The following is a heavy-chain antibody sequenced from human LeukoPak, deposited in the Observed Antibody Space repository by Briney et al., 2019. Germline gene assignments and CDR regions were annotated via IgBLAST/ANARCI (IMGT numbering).Heavy chain of an antibody. CDR2: ICPDGTGI. J-gene: IGHJ6*02. Sequence: GGSLRLSCAASGFIFSLYCMHWVRQAPGKGPMWVSRICPDGTGISYADSVKARFTTSRDNAKNTVYLQMNGLRAEDTAVYYCARDLTVTDYYYYGMDVWGQGTTVTVSS. CDR1: GFIFSLYC. V-gene: IGHV3-74*01. D-gene: IGHD4-11*01. CDR3: ARDLTVTDYYYYGMDV.